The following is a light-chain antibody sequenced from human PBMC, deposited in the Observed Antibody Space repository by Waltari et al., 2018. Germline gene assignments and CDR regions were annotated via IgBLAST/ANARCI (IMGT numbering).Light chain of an antibody. CDR2: DAA. V-gene: IGKV3-15*01. CDR1: QNVSSK. Sequence: ETVMTQSPASLSVSPGEGAILSCRASQNVSSKLAWYQQKPVQAPRLLIFDAATRATGIPARLSGSGSGTEFTLTISSLQSEDCAVYYCQQYNNWPPITFGQGTRLEIK. CDR3: QQYNNWPPIT. J-gene: IGKJ5*01.